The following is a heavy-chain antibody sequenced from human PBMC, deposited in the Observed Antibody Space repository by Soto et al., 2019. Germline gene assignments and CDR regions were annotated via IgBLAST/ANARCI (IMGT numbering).Heavy chain of an antibody. CDR3: AMVDVYVTPSPQDV. CDR1: GYRFTSDG. J-gene: IGHJ6*02. V-gene: IGHV1-18*01. Sequence: QVQLVQSGAEVKNPGASVKVSCKASGYRFTSDGIGWVLQAPGQGLEWMGGINAYNGTTNYAQNLQGRVTLTTDTSTSTSYMELRSLRSHDTAVYYCAMVDVYVTPSPQDVWGQGNTVTVSS. CDR2: INAYNGTT. D-gene: IGHD3-16*01.